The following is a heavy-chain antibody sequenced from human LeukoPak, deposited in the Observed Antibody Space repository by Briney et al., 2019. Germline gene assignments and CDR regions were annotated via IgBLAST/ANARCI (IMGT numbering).Heavy chain of an antibody. CDR3: ARGNGWFDP. CDR1: GGSISSSSYY. D-gene: IGHD4-17*01. Sequence: SETLSLTCTVSGGSISSSSYYWGWIRQPPGKGLEWIGSIYYSGSTYYNPSLKSRVTISVDTSKNQFSLKLSSATAADTAVYYCARGNGWFDPWGQGTLVTVSS. V-gene: IGHV4-39*07. CDR2: IYYSGST. J-gene: IGHJ5*02.